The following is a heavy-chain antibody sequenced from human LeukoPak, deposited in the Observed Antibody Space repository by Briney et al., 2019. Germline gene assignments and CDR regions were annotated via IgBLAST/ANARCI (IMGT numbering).Heavy chain of an antibody. D-gene: IGHD6-19*01. CDR2: IYYSGST. V-gene: IGHV4-59*01. J-gene: IGHJ4*02. CDR1: GGSISSYY. CDR3: ARAASGWDFDY. Sequence: PSETLSLTCIVSGGSISSYYWSWIRQPPGKGLEWIGYIYYSGSTNYNPSLKSRVTISVDTSKNQFSLKLSSVTAADTAVYYCARAASGWDFDYWGQGTLVTVSS.